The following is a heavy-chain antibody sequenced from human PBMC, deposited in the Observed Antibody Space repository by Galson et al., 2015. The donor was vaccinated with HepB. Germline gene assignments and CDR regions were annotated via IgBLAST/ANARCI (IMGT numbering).Heavy chain of an antibody. CDR2: ISYDGSNK. CDR1: GFTFSSYA. J-gene: IGHJ3*02. D-gene: IGHD6-19*01. CDR3: ARDVKEVAGLGGAFGI. V-gene: IGHV3-30-3*01. Sequence: SLRLSCAASGFTFSSYAMHWVRQAPGKGLEWVAVISYDGSNKYYADSVKGRFTISRDNSKNTLYLQMNSLRAEDTAVYYCARDVKEVAGLGGAFGIWGQGTMVTVSS.